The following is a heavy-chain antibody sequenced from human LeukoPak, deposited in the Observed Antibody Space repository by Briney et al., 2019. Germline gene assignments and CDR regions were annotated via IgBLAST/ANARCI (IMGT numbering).Heavy chain of an antibody. D-gene: IGHD3-10*01. CDR3: ARVDGRYYYGSGSYSLALDAFDI. CDR2: IYHSGST. Sequence: PSETLSLTCTVSGYSISTGYYWGWIRQPPGKGLEWIGTIYHSGSTYYNPSLKSRVTTSVDTSKNQFSLKLSSVTAADTAVYYCARVDGRYYYGSGSYSLALDAFDIWGQGTMVTVSS. V-gene: IGHV4-38-2*02. J-gene: IGHJ3*02. CDR1: GYSISTGYY.